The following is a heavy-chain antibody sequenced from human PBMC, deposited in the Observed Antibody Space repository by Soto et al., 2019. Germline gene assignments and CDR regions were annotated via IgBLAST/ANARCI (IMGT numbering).Heavy chain of an antibody. J-gene: IGHJ4*02. CDR3: AKLLTMVRGVQLLGLDY. CDR2: ISSGSSYI. D-gene: IGHD3-10*01. V-gene: IGHV3-21*01. CDR1: GFTFSSYN. Sequence: GGSLRLSCAASGFTFSSYNMNWVRQAPGKGLEWVSSISSGSSYIFYADSVKGRFTISRDNTKNSLYLQMNSLRAEDTAVYYCAKLLTMVRGVQLLGLDYWGQGTLVTVSS.